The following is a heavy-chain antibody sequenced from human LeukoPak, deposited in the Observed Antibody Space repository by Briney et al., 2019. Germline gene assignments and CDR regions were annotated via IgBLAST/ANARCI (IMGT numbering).Heavy chain of an antibody. J-gene: IGHJ3*02. CDR2: IYTSGST. CDR1: GGSISSGSYY. Sequence: SQTPSLTCTVSGGSISSGSYYWSWVRQPAGKGLEWIGRIYTSGSTNYNPSLKSRATISVDTSKNQFSLKLSSVTAADTAVYYCASNYGIVGANNAFDIWGQGTMVTVSS. CDR3: ASNYGIVGANNAFDI. D-gene: IGHD1-26*01. V-gene: IGHV4-61*02.